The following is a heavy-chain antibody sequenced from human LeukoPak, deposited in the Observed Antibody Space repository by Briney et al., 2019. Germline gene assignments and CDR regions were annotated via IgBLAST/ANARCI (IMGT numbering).Heavy chain of an antibody. D-gene: IGHD2-21*02. CDR2: ISGGSSFT. J-gene: IGHJ4*02. CDR3: AKDIVGGGDDY. V-gene: IGHV3-21*01. CDR1: GFSFSSFS. Sequence: GGSLRLSCAASGFSFSSFSMNWVRQAPGKGLEWVSYISGGSSFTYYVDSVKGRFTISRDNAKNSIYLQMNSLRVEDTAVYYCAKDIVGGGDDYWGQGTLVIVSS.